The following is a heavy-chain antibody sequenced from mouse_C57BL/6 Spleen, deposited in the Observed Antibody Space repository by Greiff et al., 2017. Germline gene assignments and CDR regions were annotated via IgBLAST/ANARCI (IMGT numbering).Heavy chain of an antibody. CDR3: AFLTYFDY. CDR1: GYTFTDYY. Sequence: EVQLQQSGPELVKPGASVKISCKASGYTFTDYYMNWVKQSHGKSLEWIGDINPNNGGTSYNQKFKGKATLTVDKSSSTAYMELRSLTSEDSAVYYCAFLTYFDYWGQGTTLTVSS. D-gene: IGHD4-1*01. V-gene: IGHV1-26*01. J-gene: IGHJ2*01. CDR2: INPNNGGT.